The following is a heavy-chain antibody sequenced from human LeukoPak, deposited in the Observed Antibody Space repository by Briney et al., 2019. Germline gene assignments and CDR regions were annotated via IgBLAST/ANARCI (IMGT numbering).Heavy chain of an antibody. CDR2: INHSGST. V-gene: IGHV4-34*01. CDR1: GGSFSGYY. Sequence: PSETLSLTCAVYGGSFSGYYWSWIRQPPGKGLEWIGEINHSGSTNYNPSLKSRVTISVDTSKNQFSLKLSSVTAADTAVYYCARLLPLYYYGSGSYYPRYFDLWGRGTLVTVSS. J-gene: IGHJ2*01. D-gene: IGHD3-10*01. CDR3: ARLLPLYYYGSGSYYPRYFDL.